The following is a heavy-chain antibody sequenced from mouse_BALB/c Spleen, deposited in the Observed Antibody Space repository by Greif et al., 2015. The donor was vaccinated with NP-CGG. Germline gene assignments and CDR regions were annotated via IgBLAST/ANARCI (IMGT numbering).Heavy chain of an antibody. Sequence: VQLVESGAELVMPGASVKMSCKASGYTFTDYWMHWVKQRPGQGLEWIGAIDTSDSYTSYNQKFKGKATLTVDESSSTAYMQLSSLTSEDSAVYYCARGGSTVVVDYWGQGTTLTVSS. CDR3: ARGGSTVVVDY. J-gene: IGHJ2*01. CDR2: IDTSDSYT. V-gene: IGHV1-69*01. CDR1: GYTFTDYW. D-gene: IGHD1-1*01.